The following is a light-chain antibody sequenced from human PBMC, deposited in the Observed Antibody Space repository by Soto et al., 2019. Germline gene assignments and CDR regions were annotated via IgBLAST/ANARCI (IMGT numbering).Light chain of an antibody. CDR3: CSHVGGSSPQWV. CDR2: EVN. J-gene: IGLJ3*02. Sequence: QSVLTQPASVSGSPGQSITISFTGTSNDVGGYNLVSWFQQHPGKAPKLMISEVNKRPSGVSNRFSGSKSANTASLTISGLQAEDEADYYCCSHVGGSSPQWVFGGGTKVTVL. V-gene: IGLV2-23*02. CDR1: SNDVGGYNL.